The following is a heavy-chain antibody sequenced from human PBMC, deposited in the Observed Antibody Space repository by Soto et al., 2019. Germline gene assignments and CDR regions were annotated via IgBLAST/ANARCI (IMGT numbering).Heavy chain of an antibody. CDR3: ARGSRDGYNFFGY. Sequence: LSLTCTVSGGSISSYYWSWIRQPPGKGLEWIGYIYYSGSTNYNPSLKSRVTISVDTSKNQFSLKLSSVTAADTAVYYCARGSRDGYNFFGYWGQGTLVTVSS. D-gene: IGHD5-12*01. CDR2: IYYSGST. CDR1: GGSISSYY. J-gene: IGHJ4*02. V-gene: IGHV4-59*01.